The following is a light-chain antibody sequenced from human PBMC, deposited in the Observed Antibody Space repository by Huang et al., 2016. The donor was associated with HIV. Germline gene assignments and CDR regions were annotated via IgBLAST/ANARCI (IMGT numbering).Light chain of an antibody. V-gene: IGKV1-16*01. CDR2: AAS. J-gene: IGKJ2*01. CDR1: QDINNR. Sequence: DIQMTQSPSSLSTSVGARVTITCRESQDINNRLAWYRQKPGKAPESLIYAASNLPSGVPSRFSGSGSGTYFTLTISSLQPEDFATYYCQQFDTFPYTFGRGTRLDI. CDR3: QQFDTFPYT.